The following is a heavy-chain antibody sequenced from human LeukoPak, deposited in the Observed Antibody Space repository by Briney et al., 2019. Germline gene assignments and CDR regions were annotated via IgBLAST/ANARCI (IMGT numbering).Heavy chain of an antibody. CDR3: ARGDGYSYGLYWFDP. J-gene: IGHJ5*02. D-gene: IGHD5-18*01. CDR2: INSDGSST. Sequence: GGPLRLSCAASGFTFCSYWMHWVRQAPGKGLVWVSRINSDGSSTSYADSVKGRFTISRDNAKNTLYLQMNSLRAEDTAVYYCARGDGYSYGLYWFDPWGQGTLVTVSS. CDR1: GFTFCSYW. V-gene: IGHV3-74*01.